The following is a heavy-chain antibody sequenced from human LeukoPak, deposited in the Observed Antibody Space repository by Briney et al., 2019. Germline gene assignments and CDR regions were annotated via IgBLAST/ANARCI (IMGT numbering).Heavy chain of an antibody. J-gene: IGHJ4*02. CDR2: ISSSGSTI. Sequence: PGGSLRLSCAASGFTFSSYAMSWVRQAPGKGLEWVSYISSSGSTIYYADSVKGRFTISRDNAKNSLYLQMNSLRAEDTAVYYCARTNVDTAMVSFDYWGQGTLVTVSS. V-gene: IGHV3-48*03. CDR3: ARTNVDTAMVSFDY. CDR1: GFTFSSYA. D-gene: IGHD5-18*01.